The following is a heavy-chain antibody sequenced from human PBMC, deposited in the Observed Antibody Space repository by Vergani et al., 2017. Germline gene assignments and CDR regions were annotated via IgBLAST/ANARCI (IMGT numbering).Heavy chain of an antibody. Sequence: QLQLQESGPGLVKPSETLSLTCTVSGGSISSSSYYWGWIRQPPGKGLEWIGSIYYSGSTYYNPSLKSRVTISVDTSTNQFSLKLSSVTAADTAVYYCARLEVVPAAADYWGQGTLVTVSS. CDR2: IYYSGST. V-gene: IGHV4-39*01. CDR3: ARLEVVPAAADY. CDR1: GGSISSSSYY. D-gene: IGHD2-2*01. J-gene: IGHJ4*02.